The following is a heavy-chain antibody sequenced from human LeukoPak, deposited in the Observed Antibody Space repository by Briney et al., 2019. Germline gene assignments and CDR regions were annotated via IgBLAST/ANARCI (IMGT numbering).Heavy chain of an antibody. V-gene: IGHV1-2*02. Sequence: ASVKVSCKASGYTFTGYYMHWVRQAPGQGLKWMGWLNPNSGGTNYAQKFQGRVTMTRDTSISTAYMELSRLRSDDTAVYYCARDQYDILTGYYTIDYWGQGTLVTVSS. CDR1: GYTFTGYY. D-gene: IGHD3-9*01. J-gene: IGHJ4*02. CDR2: LNPNSGGT. CDR3: ARDQYDILTGYYTIDY.